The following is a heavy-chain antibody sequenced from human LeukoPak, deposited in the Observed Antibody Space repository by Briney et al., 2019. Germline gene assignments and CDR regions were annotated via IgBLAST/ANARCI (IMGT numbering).Heavy chain of an antibody. CDR2: VYYSGNT. Sequence: SETLSLTCTVSGGSISSYYWSWIRQPPGKGLEWIGYVYYSGNTNYNPSLTSRVTISVDTSKNQFSLKLSSVTAADTAVYYCARNLGYCSSTSCYTWFDPWGQGTLVTVSS. V-gene: IGHV4-59*01. J-gene: IGHJ5*02. CDR1: GGSISSYY. D-gene: IGHD2-2*02. CDR3: ARNLGYCSSTSCYTWFDP.